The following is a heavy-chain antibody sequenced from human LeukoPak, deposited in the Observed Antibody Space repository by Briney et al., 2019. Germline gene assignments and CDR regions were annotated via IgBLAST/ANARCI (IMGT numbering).Heavy chain of an antibody. V-gene: IGHV3-9*01. D-gene: IGHD6-19*01. Sequence: PGRSLRLSCAASGFTFDDYAMHWVRQAPGGGLEWVSYITWSSRTVGYADSVKGRFTISRDNAKNSLYLQMSSLRTEDTALYYCAREGGSGRGFDYWGRGTVVTVSS. CDR1: GFTFDDYA. CDR3: AREGGSGRGFDY. CDR2: ITWSSRTV. J-gene: IGHJ4*02.